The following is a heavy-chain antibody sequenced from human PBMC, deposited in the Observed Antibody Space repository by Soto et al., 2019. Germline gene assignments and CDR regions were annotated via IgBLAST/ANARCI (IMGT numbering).Heavy chain of an antibody. Sequence: QVQLVQSGAEVKKPGSSVKVSCKASGGTFSGYAISWVRQAPGQGLEWMGGIIPIFGTANYAQKFQGRVTITADESTSTAYMELSSLRSEDTAVYYCARGPVNYYDSSGYYPPLVYWGQGTLVTVSS. CDR3: ARGPVNYYDSSGYYPPLVY. V-gene: IGHV1-69*12. CDR2: IIPIFGTA. J-gene: IGHJ4*02. D-gene: IGHD3-22*01. CDR1: GGTFSGYA.